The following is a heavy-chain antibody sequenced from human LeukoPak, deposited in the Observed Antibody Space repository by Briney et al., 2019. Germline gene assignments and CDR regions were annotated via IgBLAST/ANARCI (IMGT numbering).Heavy chain of an antibody. CDR2: IYHSGST. J-gene: IGHJ3*02. CDR1: GYSISSGYY. D-gene: IGHD3-10*01. V-gene: IGHV4-38-2*02. Sequence: SETLSLTCTVSGYSISSGYYWGWIRQPPGKGLEWIGSIYHSGSTYYNPSLKSRVTISVDTSKNQFSLKLSSVTAADTAVYYCAGSGSFGAFDIWGQGTMVTVSS. CDR3: AGSGSFGAFDI.